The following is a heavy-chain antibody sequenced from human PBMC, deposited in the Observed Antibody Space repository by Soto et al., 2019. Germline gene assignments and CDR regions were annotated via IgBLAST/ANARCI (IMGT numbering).Heavy chain of an antibody. CDR3: ARDPQLERRREFDY. V-gene: IGHV1-18*01. CDR1: GYTFSTYG. D-gene: IGHD1-1*01. Sequence: ASVKVSCKASGYTFSTYGISCVLQAAGQGLEWMGWISVYNGNTNYAQSLQGRVTMTTDTSTSTAYMELRSLRSDDTAVYYCARDPQLERRREFDYWGQGTLVTVSS. CDR2: ISVYNGNT. J-gene: IGHJ4*02.